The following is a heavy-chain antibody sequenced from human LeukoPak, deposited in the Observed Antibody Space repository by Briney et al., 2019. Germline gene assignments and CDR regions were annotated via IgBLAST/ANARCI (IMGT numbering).Heavy chain of an antibody. CDR1: GFTFSNAW. J-gene: IGHJ4*02. Sequence: PGGSLRLSCAASGFTFSNAWMSWVRQAPGKGLEWVGRIKSKTDGGTTDYAAPVKGRFTISRDDSKNTLYLQMNSLKTEDTAVYYCTTEYYYDSSGYSPREDYFGYWGRGTLATVSS. V-gene: IGHV3-15*01. CDR2: IKSKTDGGTT. D-gene: IGHD3-22*01. CDR3: TTEYYYDSSGYSPREDYFGY.